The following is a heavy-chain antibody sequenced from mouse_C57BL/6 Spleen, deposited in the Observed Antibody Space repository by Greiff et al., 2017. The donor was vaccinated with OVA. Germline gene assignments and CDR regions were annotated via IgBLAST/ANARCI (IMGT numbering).Heavy chain of an antibody. J-gene: IGHJ3*01. D-gene: IGHD3-2*02. CDR3: ARLSSGYVCWFAY. Sequence: EVKLVESGGGLVKPGGSLKLSCAASGFTFSSYTMSWVRQTPEKRLEWVATISGGGGNTYYPDSVKGRFTISRDNAKNTLYLQMSSLRSEDTALYYCARLSSGYVCWFAYWGQGTLVTVSA. V-gene: IGHV5-9*01. CDR1: GFTFSSYT. CDR2: ISGGGGNT.